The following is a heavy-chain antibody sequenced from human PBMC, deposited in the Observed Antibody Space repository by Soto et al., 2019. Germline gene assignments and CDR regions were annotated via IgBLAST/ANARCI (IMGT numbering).Heavy chain of an antibody. V-gene: IGHV4-34*01. CDR2: INHSGST. CDR1: GGSFSGYY. J-gene: IGHJ4*02. Sequence: SSETLSLTFAVYGGSFSGYYWSWIHQPPGKGLEWIGEINHSGSTNYNPSLKSRVTISVDTSKNQFSLKLSSVTAADTAVYYCARGPAYYDFWSGYYLFDYWGQGTLVTVSS. D-gene: IGHD3-3*01. CDR3: ARGPAYYDFWSGYYLFDY.